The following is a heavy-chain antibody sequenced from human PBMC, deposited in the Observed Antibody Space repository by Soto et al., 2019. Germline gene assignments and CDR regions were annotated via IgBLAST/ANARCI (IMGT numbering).Heavy chain of an antibody. CDR3: AKDRGGLSGSYPKPLDY. CDR1: GFTFSSYG. V-gene: IGHV3-30*18. CDR2: ISYDGSNK. J-gene: IGHJ4*02. D-gene: IGHD1-26*01. Sequence: LSLTCAASGFTFSSYGMHWVRQAPGKGLEWVAVISYDGSNKYYADSVKGRFTISRDNSKNTLYLQMNSLRAEDTAVYYCAKDRGGLSGSYPKPLDYWGQGTLVTVSS.